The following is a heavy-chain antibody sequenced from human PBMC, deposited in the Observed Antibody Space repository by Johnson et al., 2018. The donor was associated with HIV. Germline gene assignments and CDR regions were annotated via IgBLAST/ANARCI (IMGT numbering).Heavy chain of an antibody. D-gene: IGHD6-13*01. CDR2: ISYAGSNK. Sequence: QVQLVESGGGVVQPGRSLRLSCAASRFTFSTYGMHWVRQAPGKGLEWVAVISYAGSNKYYADSVKGRFTISRENAKNSLYLQMNSLRAEDTALYYCAKDKRGYSSSWYSAFDIWGQGTMVTVSS. V-gene: IGHV3-30*18. CDR1: RFTFSTYG. CDR3: AKDKRGYSSSWYSAFDI. J-gene: IGHJ3*02.